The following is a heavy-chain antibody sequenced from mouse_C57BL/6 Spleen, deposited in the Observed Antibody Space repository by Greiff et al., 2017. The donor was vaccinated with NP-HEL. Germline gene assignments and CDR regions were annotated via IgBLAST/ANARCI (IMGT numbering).Heavy chain of an antibody. CDR2: FHPYNDDT. D-gene: IGHD1-1*01. CDR3: ARGYYGSSGVDY. V-gene: IGHV1-47*01. CDR1: GYTFTTYP. J-gene: IGHJ2*01. Sequence: VKLQESGAELVKPGASVKMSCKASGYTFTTYPIEWMKQNHGKSLEWIGNFHPYNDDTKYNEKFKGKATLTVEKSSSTVYLELSRLTSDDSAVYYCARGYYGSSGVDYWGQGTTLTVSS.